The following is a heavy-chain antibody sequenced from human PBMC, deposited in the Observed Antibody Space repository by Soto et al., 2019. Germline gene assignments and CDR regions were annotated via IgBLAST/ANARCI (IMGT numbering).Heavy chain of an antibody. CDR1: GFTFSGYG. D-gene: IGHD1-26*01. Sequence: QVQLVESGGGVVQPGRSLRLSCAASGFTFSGYGMHWVRQAPGKGLEWVALISYDGSNKYYADSVKGRFTISRDNSENTLYLQMNSLRAGDTAVYYCAKDRAGYSRGMDVWGQGTTVTVSS. J-gene: IGHJ6*02. V-gene: IGHV3-30*18. CDR3: AKDRAGYSRGMDV. CDR2: ISYDGSNK.